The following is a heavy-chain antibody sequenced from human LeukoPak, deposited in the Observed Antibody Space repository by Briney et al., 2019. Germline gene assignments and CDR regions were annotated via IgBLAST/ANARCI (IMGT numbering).Heavy chain of an antibody. J-gene: IGHJ4*02. V-gene: IGHV3-73*01. CDR2: IRNKANNYAT. D-gene: IGHD6-6*01. Sequence: GGSLKLSCAASGFTFSVSAIYWVRQASGKGLEWIGRIRNKANNYATAYAASVKGRFTISREDSKNTAYLQMNSLKTEDTAVYYCTYTSSSGVVYWGQGTLVTVSS. CDR1: GFTFSVSA. CDR3: TYTSSSGVVY.